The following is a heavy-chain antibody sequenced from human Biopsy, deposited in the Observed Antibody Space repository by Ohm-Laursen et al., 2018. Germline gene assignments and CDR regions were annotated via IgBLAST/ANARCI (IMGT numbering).Heavy chain of an antibody. V-gene: IGHV4-34*01. CDR3: ARGSGYFKLDV. J-gene: IGHJ6*02. Sequence: TLSLTCAVNGESSSGYFWNWIRQPPGKGLEWIGEINQSGSTKYNPSLKRRATLSAASSNSQFSLRLTSETAADTAIYYCARGSGYFKLDVWGQGTTVTVSS. CDR1: GESSSGYF. D-gene: IGHD5-12*01. CDR2: INQSGST.